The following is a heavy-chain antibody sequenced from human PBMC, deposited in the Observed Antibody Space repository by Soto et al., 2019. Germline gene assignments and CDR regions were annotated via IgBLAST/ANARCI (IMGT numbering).Heavy chain of an antibody. CDR3: ARDTSSRPYYFVY. V-gene: IGHV1-3*01. J-gene: IGHJ4*02. D-gene: IGHD6-13*01. CDR1: GYTFTSYA. CDR2: INAGNGNT. Sequence: ASVKVSCKASGYTFTSYAMHWVRQAPGQRLEWMGWINAGNGNTKYSQKFQGRVTITRDTSASTAYMELSSLRSEDTAVYYCARDTSSRPYYFVYWGQGTLVTVSS.